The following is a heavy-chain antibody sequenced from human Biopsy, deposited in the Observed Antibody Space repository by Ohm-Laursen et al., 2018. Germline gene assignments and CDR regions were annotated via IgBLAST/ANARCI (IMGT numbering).Heavy chain of an antibody. CDR1: GDSFSNYA. Sequence: GASVKVSCKASGDSFSNYAISWVRQAPGQGLEWMGRIIPILGIPNIAQKFQARVTITADVPTNTVYMELSSLTSEDTAVYYCARAGRDGYNWDYFDFGGQGTRVTVPS. V-gene: IGHV1-69*04. CDR2: IIPILGIP. CDR3: ARAGRDGYNWDYFDF. D-gene: IGHD5-24*01. J-gene: IGHJ4*02.